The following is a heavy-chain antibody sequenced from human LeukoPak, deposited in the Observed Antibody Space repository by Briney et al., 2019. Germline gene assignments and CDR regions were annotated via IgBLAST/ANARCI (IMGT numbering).Heavy chain of an antibody. J-gene: IGHJ5*02. CDR2: IYPGDSDT. CDR3: ARHSSAVIPNWFDP. Sequence: GESLKISCKGSGYRFSSFWIGWVRQMPGKGLEWMGIIYPGDSDTRYSPSFQGQVTISADKSISTAYLQWSSLKASDTAMYYCARHSSAVIPNWFDPWGQGTLVTVSS. CDR1: GYRFSSFW. V-gene: IGHV5-51*01. D-gene: IGHD6-6*01.